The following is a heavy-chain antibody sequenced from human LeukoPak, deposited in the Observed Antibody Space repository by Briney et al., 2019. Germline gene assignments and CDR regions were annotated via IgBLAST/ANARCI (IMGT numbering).Heavy chain of an antibody. CDR2: IYYSGST. D-gene: IGHD3-9*01. Sequence: SETLSLTCTVSGGSISSSSYYWGWIRQPPGKGLEWIGSIYYSGSTYYNPSLKSRVTISVDTSKDQFSLRLTSVTAADTAVYYCARTRYNILTGYYFDYWGQGTLVTVSS. V-gene: IGHV4-39*07. CDR3: ARTRYNILTGYYFDY. J-gene: IGHJ4*02. CDR1: GGSISSSSYY.